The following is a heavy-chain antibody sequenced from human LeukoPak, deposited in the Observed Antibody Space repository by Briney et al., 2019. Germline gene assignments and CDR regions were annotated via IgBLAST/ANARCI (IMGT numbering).Heavy chain of an antibody. CDR1: GFTFTDYY. J-gene: IGHJ4*02. CDR2: ITSSGSTI. CDR3: ARDQGRYCSGGSCSLFDY. D-gene: IGHD2-15*01. Sequence: GGSLRLSCAASGFTFTDYYMGWIRQAPGQGLEWLSYITSSGSTIYYADSVKGRFTISRDNAKNSLSLQMNSLRAEDTAVYYCARDQGRYCSGGSCSLFDYWGQGTLVTVSS. V-gene: IGHV3-11*01.